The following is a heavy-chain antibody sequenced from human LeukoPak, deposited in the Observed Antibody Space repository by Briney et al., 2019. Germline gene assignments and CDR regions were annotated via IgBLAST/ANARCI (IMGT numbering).Heavy chain of an antibody. J-gene: IGHJ4*02. Sequence: PSETLSLTCTVSGGSISSGSYYWSWIRQPAGKGLEWIGRIYTSGSTNYNPSLKSRVIISVDTSKNQFSLKLSSVTAADTAVYYCARGGDGYNFDYWGQGTLVTVSS. V-gene: IGHV4-61*02. CDR1: GGSISSGSYY. CDR3: ARGGDGYNFDY. D-gene: IGHD5-24*01. CDR2: IYTSGST.